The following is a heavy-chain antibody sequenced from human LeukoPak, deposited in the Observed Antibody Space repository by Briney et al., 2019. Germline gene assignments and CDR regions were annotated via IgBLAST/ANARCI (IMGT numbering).Heavy chain of an antibody. CDR3: ARVALSSGYFDYWYFDL. Sequence: GGSLRLSCAVSGFIFSGFGMKWVRQAPGKGLEWVSYISSSGSTIYYADSVKGRFTISRDNAKKSLYLQMNSLRAEDTAVYYCARVALSSGYFDYWYFDLWGRGTLVTVSS. J-gene: IGHJ2*01. V-gene: IGHV3-48*01. CDR2: ISSSGSTI. CDR1: GFIFSGFG. D-gene: IGHD3-3*01.